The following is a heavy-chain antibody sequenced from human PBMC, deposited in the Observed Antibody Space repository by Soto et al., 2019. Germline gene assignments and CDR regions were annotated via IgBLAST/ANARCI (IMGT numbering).Heavy chain of an antibody. D-gene: IGHD3-10*01. CDR2: FYHSGST. Sequence: TLTLTCAVSGGSISSCGYSWSWIRQPPGKGLEGVGYFYHSGSTYYNPSLKSRVTISVDRSKNQFYLKLSSVTAADTAVYYCASGLLWFGDLLYYYYGMDVWGQGNTVTVSS. J-gene: IGHJ6*02. CDR1: GGSISSCGYS. V-gene: IGHV4-30-2*01. CDR3: ASGLLWFGDLLYYYYGMDV.